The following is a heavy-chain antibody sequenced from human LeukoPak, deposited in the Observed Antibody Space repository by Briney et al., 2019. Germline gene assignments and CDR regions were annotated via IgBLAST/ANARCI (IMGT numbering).Heavy chain of an antibody. CDR2: IYPGDSDT. Sequence: GGSLRFSCAASGFTFNKHWMSWVRQAPGKGLEWMGIIYPGDSDTTYSPSFQGQVTISADKSISTAYLQWSSLKASDTAMYYCARTYSSSAKYNWFDPWGQGTLVTVSS. J-gene: IGHJ5*02. D-gene: IGHD6-13*01. V-gene: IGHV5-51*01. CDR3: ARTYSSSAKYNWFDP. CDR1: GFTFNKHW.